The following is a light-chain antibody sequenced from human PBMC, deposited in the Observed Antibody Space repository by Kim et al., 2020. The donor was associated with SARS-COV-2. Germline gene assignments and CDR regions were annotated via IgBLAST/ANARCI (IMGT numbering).Light chain of an antibody. CDR3: TSRDSSGNHWA. V-gene: IGLV3-19*01. Sequence: SSELTQDPAVSVALGQTVRITCQGDSLRSYYASWYQQKPGQAPVLVIYGKNNRPSGIPDRFSGSSSGNTASLTITGAQGEDEAAYYFTSRDSSGNHWAFG. CDR2: GKN. J-gene: IGLJ3*02. CDR1: SLRSYY.